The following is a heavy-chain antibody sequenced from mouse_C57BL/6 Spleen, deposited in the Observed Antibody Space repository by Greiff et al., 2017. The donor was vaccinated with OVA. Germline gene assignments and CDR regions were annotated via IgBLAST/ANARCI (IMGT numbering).Heavy chain of an antibody. Sequence: QVQLKQSGAELARPGASVKLSCKASGYTFTSYGISWVKQRTGQGLEWIGEIYPRSGNTYYNEKFKGKATLTADKSSSTAYMELRSLTSEDSAVYFCARESEEHFDYWGQGTTLTVSS. V-gene: IGHV1-81*01. J-gene: IGHJ2*01. CDR1: GYTFTSYG. CDR3: ARESEEHFDY. CDR2: IYPRSGNT.